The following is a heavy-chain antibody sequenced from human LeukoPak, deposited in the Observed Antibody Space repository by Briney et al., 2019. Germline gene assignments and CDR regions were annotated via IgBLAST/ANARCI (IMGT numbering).Heavy chain of an antibody. J-gene: IGHJ5*02. V-gene: IGHV1-18*01. CDR3: ARGASIRVAVAATFDP. CDR1: GYTFTSYG. CDR2: ISAYNGNT. D-gene: IGHD6-19*01. Sequence: DSVKVSCKASGYTFTSYGISWVRQASGQGLEWMGWISAYNGNTNYAQRLQGRVTMTTDTSTSTAYMELSSLRSEDTAVYYCARGASIRVAVAATFDPWGQGTLVTVPS.